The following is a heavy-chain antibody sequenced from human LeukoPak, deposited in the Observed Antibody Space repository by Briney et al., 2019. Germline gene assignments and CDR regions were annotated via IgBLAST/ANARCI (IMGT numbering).Heavy chain of an antibody. Sequence: SETLSLTXTVSGGSISSSSYYWGWIRQPPGKGLEWIGSIYYSGSTYYNPSLKSRVTISVDTSKNQFSLKLSSVTAADTAVYYCAREAYYFDYWGQGTLVTVSS. V-gene: IGHV4-39*01. CDR1: GGSISSSSYY. CDR3: AREAYYFDY. J-gene: IGHJ4*02. CDR2: IYYSGST.